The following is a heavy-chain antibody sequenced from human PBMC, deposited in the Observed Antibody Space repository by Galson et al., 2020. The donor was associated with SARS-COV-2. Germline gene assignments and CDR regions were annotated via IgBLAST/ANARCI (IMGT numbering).Heavy chain of an antibody. CDR3: AKRHRDSSGFYY. CDR1: GFTFSSYA. Sequence: GESLKISCAAPGFTFSSYAINWLRQAPGKGLEWVSGISGSGSATYYAGPVKGRFTISRDNSQNTLYLQMNGLRAEDTAIYYCAKRHRDSSGFYYWGQGARVTVSS. J-gene: IGHJ4*02. CDR2: ISGSGSAT. V-gene: IGHV3-23*01. D-gene: IGHD3-22*01.